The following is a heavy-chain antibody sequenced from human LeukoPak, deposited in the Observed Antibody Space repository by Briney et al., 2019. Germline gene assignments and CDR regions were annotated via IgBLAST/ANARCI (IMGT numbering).Heavy chain of an antibody. CDR1: GLTFSAYW. J-gene: IGHJ4*02. CDR3: VGVIGGLPDY. D-gene: IGHD5-18*01. Sequence: GGSLRLSCAASGLTFSAYWGNWVRQAPGKGLECVANIKQDGSEKNYVDSVKGRFTISRDNAENSLYLQMNSLRVEDTAVYYCVGVIGGLPDYSGQGTLVTVSS. CDR2: IKQDGSEK. V-gene: IGHV3-7*01.